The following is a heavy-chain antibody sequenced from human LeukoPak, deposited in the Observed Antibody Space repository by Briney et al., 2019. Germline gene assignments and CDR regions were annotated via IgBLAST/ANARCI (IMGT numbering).Heavy chain of an antibody. CDR1: GLTFSSYA. CDR2: ISGSGGST. CDR3: ARAFSWRNYFDY. Sequence: GGSLRLSCAASGLTFSSYAMSWVRQAPGKGLEWVSAISGSGGSTYYADSVKGRFTISRDNSMNTLYLQMNSVRAEDTAVYYCARAFSWRNYFDYWGQGTLVTVSS. J-gene: IGHJ4*02. V-gene: IGHV3-23*01.